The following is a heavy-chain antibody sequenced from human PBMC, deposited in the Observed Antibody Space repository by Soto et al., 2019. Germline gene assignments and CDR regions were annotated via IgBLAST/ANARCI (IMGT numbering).Heavy chain of an antibody. J-gene: IGHJ4*02. Sequence: XATLSLTFAVYGGSFSGYYWSWIRQPPGKGLEWIGEIEQSGSISYNPSLKSRVAVSIDTSKNQFSLKLSSVTAADTAVYYCARGGTGYYGSGSYYPRWGQGTLVTVSS. CDR2: IEQSGSI. CDR1: GGSFSGYY. CDR3: ARGGTGYYGSGSYYPR. D-gene: IGHD3-10*01. V-gene: IGHV4-34*01.